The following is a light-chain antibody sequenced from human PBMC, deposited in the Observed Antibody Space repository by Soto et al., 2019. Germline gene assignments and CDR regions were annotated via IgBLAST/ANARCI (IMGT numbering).Light chain of an antibody. CDR2: EVT. CDR3: CSFAVHVWV. CDR1: SSDIGGYDH. J-gene: IGLJ3*02. Sequence: QSALTQPPSASGSPGQSVTISCTGTSSDIGGYDHVSWYRQDPGKAPKVMIYEVTKRPSGVPDRFSGSKAGNTSSLIVFGLQAEDEANYYGCSFAVHVWVFGGGTKLTVL. V-gene: IGLV2-8*01.